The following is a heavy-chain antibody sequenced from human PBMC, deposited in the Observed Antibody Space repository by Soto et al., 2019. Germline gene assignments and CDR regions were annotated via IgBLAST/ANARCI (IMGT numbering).Heavy chain of an antibody. CDR3: ARVSIVGATTDYYYGMDV. V-gene: IGHV1-69*01. D-gene: IGHD1-26*01. J-gene: IGHJ6*02. CDR1: GGTFSSYA. CDR2: IIPIFGTA. Sequence: QVQLVQSGAEVKKPGSSVKVSCKASGGTFSSYAISWVRQAPGQGLEWMGGIIPIFGTANYAQKFQGRVTITADESTSTAYMELSSLRSEDTAVYYYARVSIVGATTDYYYGMDVWGQGTTVTVSS.